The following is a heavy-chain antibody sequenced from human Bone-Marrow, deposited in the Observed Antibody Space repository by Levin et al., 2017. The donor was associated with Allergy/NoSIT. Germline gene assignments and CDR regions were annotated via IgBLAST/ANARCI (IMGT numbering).Heavy chain of an antibody. CDR3: AAFGCSGGSCYPGGGSYFDY. V-gene: IGHV1-58*02. CDR2: IVVGSGNT. J-gene: IGHJ4*02. D-gene: IGHD2-15*01. Sequence: KISCKASGFTFTSSAMQWVRQARGQRLEWIGCIVVGSGNTNYAQKFQERVTITRDMSTSTAYMELSSLRSEDTAIYYCAAFGCSGGSCYPGGGSYFDYWGQGTLVTVSS. CDR1: GFTFTSSA.